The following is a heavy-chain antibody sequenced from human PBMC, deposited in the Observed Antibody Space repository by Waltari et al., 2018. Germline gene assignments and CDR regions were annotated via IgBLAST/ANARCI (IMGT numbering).Heavy chain of an antibody. D-gene: IGHD4-17*01. J-gene: IGHJ4*02. CDR1: GGTFSSYA. CDR3: ARDRIEAHQNGDPRAGGFDY. V-gene: IGHV1-69*01. Sequence: QVQLVQSGAAVKKPGSSVKVSCKASGGTFSSYAISWVRQAPGPGLTWMGGIIPRFGTGNYAQKVQGRVTSTADESTSTAYMELSSLRSEDTAVYYCARDRIEAHQNGDPRAGGFDYWGQGTLVTVSS. CDR2: IIPRFGTG.